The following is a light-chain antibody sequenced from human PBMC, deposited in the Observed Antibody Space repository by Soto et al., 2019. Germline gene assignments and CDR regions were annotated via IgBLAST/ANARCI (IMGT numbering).Light chain of an antibody. V-gene: IGLV7-43*01. CDR1: TGAVTSGYY. J-gene: IGLJ2*01. CDR3: LLFYGEAVV. Sequence: QAVVTQEPSLTVSPGGTVTLTCASSTGAVTSGYYPNWFQQKPGQPPRALIYSTTYKHSWTPARFSGSLLGGKAALTLSGVQPEDEAEYYCLLFYGEAVVFGGGTKLTVL. CDR2: STT.